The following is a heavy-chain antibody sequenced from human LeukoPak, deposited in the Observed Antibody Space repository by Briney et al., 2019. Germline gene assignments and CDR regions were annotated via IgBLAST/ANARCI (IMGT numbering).Heavy chain of an antibody. V-gene: IGHV4-59*01. CDR3: ARDYGRDGYNLDAFDM. J-gene: IGHJ3*02. Sequence: PSGTLSLTCTVSGGSISSYYWSWVRQPPGKGLEWIGYIYYSGSTNYNPSLKSRVTISVDTSKNQFSLKLSSVTAADTAVYYCARDYGRDGYNLDAFDMWGQGTMVTVSS. D-gene: IGHD5-24*01. CDR2: IYYSGST. CDR1: GGSISSYY.